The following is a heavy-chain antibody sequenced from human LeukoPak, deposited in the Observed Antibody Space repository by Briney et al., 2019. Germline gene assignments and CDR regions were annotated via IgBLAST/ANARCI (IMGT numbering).Heavy chain of an antibody. CDR1: GFTFSTSS. CDR2: ISSGGTHI. D-gene: IGHD2-15*01. CDR3: ARGPGYCSGGSCSYYFDY. J-gene: IGHJ4*02. Sequence: GGSLRLSCEASGFTFSTSSMNWVRQAPGKGLQWVSSISSGGTHIYYADSVKGRFTISRDNSKNTLFLQMNSLRAEDTAVYYCARGPGYCSGGSCSYYFDYWGQGTLITVSS. V-gene: IGHV3-21*01.